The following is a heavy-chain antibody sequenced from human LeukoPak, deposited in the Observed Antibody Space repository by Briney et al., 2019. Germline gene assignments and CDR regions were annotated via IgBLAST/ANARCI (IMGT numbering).Heavy chain of an antibody. J-gene: IGHJ3*02. D-gene: IGHD5-18*01. V-gene: IGHV4-59*01. CDR3: ARSRSGYSYDHAAFEI. CDR2: IDYRGST. Sequence: SETLSLTCTVSGGSISTYYWSWIRQPPGKGLEWIAYIDYRGSTTYNPSLRSRVTISVDMSRNQFSLKLYSVTAADTAVYYCARSRSGYSYDHAAFEIWGQGTMVTVSS. CDR1: GGSISTYY.